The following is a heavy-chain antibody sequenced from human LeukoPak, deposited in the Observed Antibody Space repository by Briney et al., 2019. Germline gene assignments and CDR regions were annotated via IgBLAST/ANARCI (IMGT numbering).Heavy chain of an antibody. D-gene: IGHD3-22*01. CDR2: ISGSGGST. Sequence: GGSLRLSCAASGFTFSSYAMSWVRRAPGKGLEWVSAISGSGGSTYYADSVKGRFTISRDNSKNTLYLQMNSLRAEDTAVYYCAKDGGEAYYYDSSGQWGQGTLVTVSS. J-gene: IGHJ4*02. CDR3: AKDGGEAYYYDSSGQ. V-gene: IGHV3-23*01. CDR1: GFTFSSYA.